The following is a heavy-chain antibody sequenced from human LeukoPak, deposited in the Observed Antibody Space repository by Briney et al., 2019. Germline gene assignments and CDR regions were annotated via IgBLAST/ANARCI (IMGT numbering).Heavy chain of an antibody. D-gene: IGHD4-17*01. J-gene: IGHJ5*02. CDR3: ARGDYGDYSSVVWFDP. CDR1: GYTFTSYD. Sequence: ASVKVSCKASGYTFTSYDINWVRQATGQGVEWMGWMNPNSGNTGYAQKFQGRVTMTRNTSISTAYMELSSLRSEDTAVYYCARGDYGDYSSVVWFDPWGQGTLVTVSS. CDR2: MNPNSGNT. V-gene: IGHV1-8*01.